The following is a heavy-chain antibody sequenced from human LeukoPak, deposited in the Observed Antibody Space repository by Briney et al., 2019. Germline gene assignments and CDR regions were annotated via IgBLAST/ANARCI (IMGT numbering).Heavy chain of an antibody. CDR3: ARDDAILTGLDG. V-gene: IGHV3-11*06. CDR2: ISSSSSYT. Sequence: GGSLRLSCAASGFTFSDYYMSWIRQAPGKGLGWVSYISSSSSYTNYADSVKGRFTISRNNAKNSLHLQMNSLRAEDTAVYYCARDDAILTGLDGWGQGTLVTVSS. CDR1: GFTFSDYY. D-gene: IGHD3-9*01. J-gene: IGHJ4*02.